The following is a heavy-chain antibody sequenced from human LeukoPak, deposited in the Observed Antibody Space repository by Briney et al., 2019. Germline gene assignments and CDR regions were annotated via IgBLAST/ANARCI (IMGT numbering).Heavy chain of an antibody. J-gene: IGHJ4*02. CDR2: IIPIFGTA. CDR3: ARVLRGSQYYFDY. V-gene: IGHV1-69*13. Sequence: GASVKVSFKASGGTFSSYAISWVRQAPGQGLEWMGGIIPIFGTANYAQKFQGRVTITADESTSTAYMELSSLRSEDTAVYYCARVLRGSQYYFDYWGQGTLVTVSS. CDR1: GGTFSSYA. D-gene: IGHD1-26*01.